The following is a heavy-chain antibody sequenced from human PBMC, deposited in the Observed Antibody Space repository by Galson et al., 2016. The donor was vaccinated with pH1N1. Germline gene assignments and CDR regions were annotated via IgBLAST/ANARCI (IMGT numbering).Heavy chain of an antibody. CDR1: GFTFSDYY. V-gene: IGHV3-11*01. J-gene: IGHJ4*02. CDR3: AGYCSGGSCSGSYYYFDT. CDR2: ISSSGNTI. Sequence: SLRLSCAASGFTFSDYYMSWIRQAPGKGLEWLSYISSSGNTIYYADSVKGRFTISRDNARNSLHLQMNSLRAEDTALYYCAGYCSGGSCSGSYYYFDTWGQGTLVTVSS. D-gene: IGHD2-15*01.